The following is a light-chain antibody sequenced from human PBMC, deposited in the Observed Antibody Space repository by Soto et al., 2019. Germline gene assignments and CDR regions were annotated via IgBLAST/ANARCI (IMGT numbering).Light chain of an antibody. Sequence: QTVVTQPPSASGTPGQRVTISCSGSSSNIGSNTVNWYQQLPGTAPKLLIYSNNHRPSGVPDRFSGSKSGTSASLAISGLQSEDEADYYCAAWDDSLKVVFGGGTKLTVL. CDR1: SSNIGSNT. V-gene: IGLV1-44*01. CDR2: SNN. CDR3: AAWDDSLKVV. J-gene: IGLJ2*01.